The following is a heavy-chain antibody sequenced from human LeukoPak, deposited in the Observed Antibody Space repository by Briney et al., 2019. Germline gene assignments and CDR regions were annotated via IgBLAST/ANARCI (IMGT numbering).Heavy chain of an antibody. Sequence: GGSLRLSCAASGFSLSIYGVNWVRQAPGKGLEWVSAISGSGGSTYYADSVKGRFTISRDNSKNTLYLQMNSLRAEDTAVYYCAKSSVYDILTGHFPNPPAGVYFDYWGQGSLVTVSS. V-gene: IGHV3-23*01. J-gene: IGHJ4*02. D-gene: IGHD3-9*01. CDR1: GFSLSIYG. CDR2: ISGSGGST. CDR3: AKSSVYDILTGHFPNPPAGVYFDY.